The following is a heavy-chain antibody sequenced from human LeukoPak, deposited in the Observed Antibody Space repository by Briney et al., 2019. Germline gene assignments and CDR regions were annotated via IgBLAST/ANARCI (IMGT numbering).Heavy chain of an antibody. CDR2: IYHSGST. CDR1: GYSISSGYY. CDR3: ATNYYDTSGYYNNWFDP. V-gene: IGHV4-38-2*02. Sequence: SETLSLTCTVSGYSISSGYYWGWIRQPPGKGLEWIGSIYHSGSTYYNPSLKSRVTISVDTSKNQFSLKLSSLTAADTAMYYCATNYYDTSGYYNNWFDPWGQGTLVTVSS. D-gene: IGHD3-22*01. J-gene: IGHJ5*02.